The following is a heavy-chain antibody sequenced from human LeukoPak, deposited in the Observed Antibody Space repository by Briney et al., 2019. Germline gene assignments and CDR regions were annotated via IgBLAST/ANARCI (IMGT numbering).Heavy chain of an antibody. CDR1: GFTFSSYW. CDR3: ASRVVTSFDY. J-gene: IGHJ4*02. CDR2: IKPDGTEK. V-gene: IGHV3-7*01. D-gene: IGHD3-3*01. Sequence: GSLRLSCAASGFTFSSYWMSWVRQAPGKGLEWVANIKPDGTEKYYVDSVKGRFTISRDNAENSMSLQMNALRAEDTAVYYCASRVVTSFDYWGQGTLVTVSS.